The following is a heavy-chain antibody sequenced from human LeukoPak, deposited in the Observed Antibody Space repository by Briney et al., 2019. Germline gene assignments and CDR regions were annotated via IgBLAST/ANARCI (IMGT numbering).Heavy chain of an antibody. CDR1: GYTFTSYD. D-gene: IGHD3-10*01. CDR2: ISGYNGNT. CDR3: ARGSGSGSYYYYMDV. Sequence: ASVKVSCKASGYTFTSYDVSWVRQAPGQGLEWMGWISGYNGNTNYAQKLQGRVTMITDTSTTTAYMELRSLRSDDTAVYYCARGSGSGSYYYYMDVWGKGTTVTVSS. V-gene: IGHV1-18*01. J-gene: IGHJ6*03.